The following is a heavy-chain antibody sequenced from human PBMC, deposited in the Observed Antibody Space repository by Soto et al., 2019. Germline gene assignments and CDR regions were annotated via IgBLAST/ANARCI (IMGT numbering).Heavy chain of an antibody. CDR3: AKGTAPVAGNYFDL. J-gene: IGHJ2*01. D-gene: IGHD6-19*01. CDR2: ISGSGSST. CDR1: GFTFSRYA. V-gene: IGHV3-23*01. Sequence: EVQLLESGGDLVQPGGSLRLSCVASGFTFSRYAMNWVRQAPGKGLEWVSTISGSGSSTSYADSVKGRFSISRDNPKTTLFLQMNSLRAEDTAVYYCAKGTAPVAGNYFDLWGRGTLVTVSS.